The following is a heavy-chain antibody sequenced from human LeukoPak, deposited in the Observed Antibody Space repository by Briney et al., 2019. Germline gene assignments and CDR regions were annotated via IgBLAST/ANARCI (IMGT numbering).Heavy chain of an antibody. D-gene: IGHD1-26*01. V-gene: IGHV5-51*01. CDR1: GYSFTSYW. CDR2: IYPGDSDT. J-gene: IGHJ5*02. CDR3: ARPKVGATSGDNWFDP. Sequence: GESLKIPCKGSGYSFTSYWIGWVRQMPGKGLEWMGIIYPGDSDTRYSPSFQGQVTISTDKSISTAYLQWSSLKASDTAMYYCARPKVGATSGDNWFDPWGQGTLVTVSS.